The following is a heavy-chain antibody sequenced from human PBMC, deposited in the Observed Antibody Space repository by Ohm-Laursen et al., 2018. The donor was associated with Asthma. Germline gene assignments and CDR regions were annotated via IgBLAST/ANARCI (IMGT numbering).Heavy chain of an antibody. CDR1: GFTFSSYG. V-gene: IGHV3-21*01. J-gene: IGHJ6*02. Sequence: SLRLSCAASGFTFSSYGMHWVRQIPGKGLEWVASISTASSFIYYADSVRGRFTTSRDNARNSVYPQMNSLRAEDTAVYYCARDGGGAVAGEYYYYGMDVWGQGTTVTVSS. CDR3: ARDGGGAVAGEYYYYGMDV. CDR2: ISTASSFI. D-gene: IGHD6-19*01.